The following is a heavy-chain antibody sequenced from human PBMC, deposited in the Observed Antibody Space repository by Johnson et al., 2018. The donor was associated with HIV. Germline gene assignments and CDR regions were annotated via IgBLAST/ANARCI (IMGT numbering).Heavy chain of an antibody. CDR2: ISYDGSNK. CDR3: ARGSGVLTGGDSDAFDI. V-gene: IGHV3-30*04. D-gene: IGHD4-17*01. Sequence: QVQLVESGGGVVQPGRSLRLSCAASGFTFSSYAIHWVRQAPGKGLEWVAIISYDGSNKYYADSVKGRFTISRDNSKNTLYLQMNSLRAEDTALYYCARGSGVLTGGDSDAFDIWGQGTMVTVSS. J-gene: IGHJ3*02. CDR1: GFTFSSYA.